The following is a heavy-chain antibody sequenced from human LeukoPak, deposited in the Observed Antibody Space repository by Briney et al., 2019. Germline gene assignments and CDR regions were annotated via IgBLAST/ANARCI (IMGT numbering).Heavy chain of an antibody. Sequence: GGSLRLSCAASGFTFSSYGMHWVRQAPGKGLEWVAVISYDGSNKYYADSVKGRFTISRDNSKNTLYLQMNSLRAEDTAVYYCAKDLNYYDSSGYSPSFDYWGQGTLVTVSS. CDR3: AKDLNYYDSSGYSPSFDY. V-gene: IGHV3-30*18. J-gene: IGHJ4*02. CDR1: GFTFSSYG. D-gene: IGHD3-22*01. CDR2: ISYDGSNK.